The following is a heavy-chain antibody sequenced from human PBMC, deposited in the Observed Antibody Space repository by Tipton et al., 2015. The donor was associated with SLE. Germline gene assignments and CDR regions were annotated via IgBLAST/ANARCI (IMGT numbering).Heavy chain of an antibody. D-gene: IGHD1-26*01. J-gene: IGHJ4*02. CDR2: IYDSGST. Sequence: TLSLTCTVSGGSISSYVWTWIRQHPGKGLEWIGYIYDSGSTNYTPSLKSRVTISVDTSKNQFSLNLSAVSAADTAVYYCARGGGSYYFDYWGQGTLVTVSS. CDR3: ARGGGSYYFDY. V-gene: IGHV4-59*01. CDR1: GGSISSYV.